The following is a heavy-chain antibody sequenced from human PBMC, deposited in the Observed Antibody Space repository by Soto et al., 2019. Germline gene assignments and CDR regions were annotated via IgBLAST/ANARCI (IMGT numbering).Heavy chain of an antibody. J-gene: IGHJ6*03. CDR2: INHSGST. V-gene: IGHV4-34*01. CDR3: ARVTMVWGMGYYYYMDV. CDR1: GGSFSGYY. D-gene: IGHD3-10*01. Sequence: PSETVSLTCAVYGGSFSGYYWSWIRQPPGKGLEWIGEINHSGSTNYNPSLKSRVTISVDTSKNQFSLKLSSVTAADTAVYYCARVTMVWGMGYYYYMDVWGKGTTVTVSS.